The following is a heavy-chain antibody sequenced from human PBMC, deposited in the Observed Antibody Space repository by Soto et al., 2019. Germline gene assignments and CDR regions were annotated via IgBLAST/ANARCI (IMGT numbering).Heavy chain of an antibody. V-gene: IGHV3-30-3*01. J-gene: IGHJ6*02. CDR2: ISYEGSNT. CDR3: ARVTPGNNLYYFSGLDV. Sequence: QVRLVESGGGVVQPGRSLRLSCVASGFTFGTYAIHWVRQAPGKGLQWVALISYEGSNTYYADSVKGRFTISRDNSKNTLYLEMNNLRPEDTGVYYCARVTPGNNLYYFSGLDVWGQGTSVIVSS. CDR1: GFTFGTYA. D-gene: IGHD1-1*01.